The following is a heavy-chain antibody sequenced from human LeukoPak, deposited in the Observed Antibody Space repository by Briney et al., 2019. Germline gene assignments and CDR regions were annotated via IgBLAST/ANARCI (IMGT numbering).Heavy chain of an antibody. J-gene: IGHJ5*02. CDR1: GFTVSSNY. CDR3: ARGGVFRWFDP. CDR2: IYSGGST. V-gene: IGHV3-53*01. D-gene: IGHD2-8*01. Sequence: GSLRLSCAASGFTVSSNYMSWVRQAPGKGLEWVSVIYSGGSTYYADSVRGRFTISRDNSKNTLYLQMNSLRAEDTAVYYCARGGVFRWFDPWGQGTLVTVSS.